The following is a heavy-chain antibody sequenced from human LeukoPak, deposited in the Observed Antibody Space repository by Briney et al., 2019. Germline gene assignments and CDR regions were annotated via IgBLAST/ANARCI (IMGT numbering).Heavy chain of an antibody. J-gene: IGHJ5*02. D-gene: IGHD3-3*01. CDR3: ARGVYDFWSGYYYWFDP. V-gene: IGHV1-8*01. CDR2: MNPNSGNT. Sequence: ASVKVSCKASGYTFTSYDINWVRQATGQGLEWMGWMNPNSGNTGYAQKFQGRVTMTRNTSISTAYMELSSLRSEDTAVYYCARGVYDFWSGYYYWFDPWGQGTLVTVSS. CDR1: GYTFTSYD.